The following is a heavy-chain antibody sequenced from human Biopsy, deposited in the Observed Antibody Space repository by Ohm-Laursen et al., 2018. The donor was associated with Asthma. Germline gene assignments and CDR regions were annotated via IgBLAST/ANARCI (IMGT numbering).Heavy chain of an antibody. CDR1: GYTFTSYS. J-gene: IGHJ4*02. CDR3: ALSQFDY. CDR2: INPPTGDT. Sequence: GSSVKVSCKASGYTFTSYSIHWVRQAPGQGLEWVGIINPPTGDTSYAQKFLGRVTVTGDTSTSTVYMELSSLRSEDTAVYYCALSQFDYWGQGTLLTVPS. V-gene: IGHV1-46*01.